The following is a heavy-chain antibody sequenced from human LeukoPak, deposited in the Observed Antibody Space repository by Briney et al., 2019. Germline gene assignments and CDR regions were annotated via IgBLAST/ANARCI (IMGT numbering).Heavy chain of an antibody. CDR2: ISSSSSYI. CDR1: GFTFSSYS. CDR3: ARALGYCSSTSCYPWFDP. Sequence: GGSLRLSCAASGFTFSSYSMNWVRQAPGKGLEWVSSISSSSSYIYYAGSVKGRFTISRDNAKNSLYLQMNSLRAEDTAVYYCARALGYCSSTSCYPWFDPWGQGTLVTVSS. V-gene: IGHV3-21*01. D-gene: IGHD2-2*01. J-gene: IGHJ5*02.